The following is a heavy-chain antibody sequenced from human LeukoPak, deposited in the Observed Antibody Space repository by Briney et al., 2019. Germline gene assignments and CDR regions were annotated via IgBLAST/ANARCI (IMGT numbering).Heavy chain of an antibody. J-gene: IGHJ4*02. CDR3: ARHYDSGTYPLDF. V-gene: IGHV4-59*11. D-gene: IGHD3-10*01. Sequence: KPSETLSLTCTVSGGSISSHYWSWMRQPPGKGLEWIGNIYYTGSTIYNPSPKSRVTISVDTSKNQFSLKLNSVTAAADTAVYYCARHYDSGTYPLDFWGQGILVTVSS. CDR1: GGSISSHY. CDR2: IYYTGST.